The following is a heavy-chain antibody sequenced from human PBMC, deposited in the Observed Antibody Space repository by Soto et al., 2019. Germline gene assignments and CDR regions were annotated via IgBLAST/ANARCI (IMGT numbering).Heavy chain of an antibody. J-gene: IGHJ6*02. D-gene: IGHD3-10*01. CDR3: ARARMVRGIIYYYGMDV. V-gene: IGHV4-31*03. CDR2: IYYSGST. CDR1: VGSISSDGNY. Sequence: PSETPSLTCTVSVGSISSDGNYWSWIRQHPGKGLEWIGYIYYSGSTYYNPSLKSRVTISVDTSKNQFSLKLNSVTAADTAVYYCARARMVRGIIYYYGMDVWGQGTTVTVSS.